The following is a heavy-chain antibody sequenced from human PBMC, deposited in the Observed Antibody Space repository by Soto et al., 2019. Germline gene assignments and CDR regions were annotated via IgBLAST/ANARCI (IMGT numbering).Heavy chain of an antibody. V-gene: IGHV4-39*01. CDR1: GGSISSSSYY. Sequence: SETLSLTCTVSGGSISSSSYYWGWIRQPPGKGLEWIGSIYYSGSTYYNPSLKSRVTISVATSKNQFSLKLSSVTAADTAVYYCARLGDSSSWYDDYYYYYGMDVWGQGTTVTVSS. CDR3: ARLGDSSSWYDDYYYYYGMDV. J-gene: IGHJ6*02. D-gene: IGHD6-13*01. CDR2: IYYSGST.